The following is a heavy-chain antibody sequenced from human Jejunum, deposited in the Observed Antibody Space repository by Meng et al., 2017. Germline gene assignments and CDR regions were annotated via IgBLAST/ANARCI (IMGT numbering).Heavy chain of an antibody. J-gene: IGHJ4*02. CDR3: SRISPPYDVLTGPFDY. D-gene: IGHD3/OR15-3a*01. Sequence: SESLSLTCSVSGGSISSHYWSWIRQPPGKGLEWIGYTSYSGSTNYNPSLTSRVTISVHTSKNPFSLRWSSVTAADTAVYYWSRISPPYDVLTGPFDYWGQGTLVTVSS. CDR2: TSYSGST. CDR1: GGSISSHY. V-gene: IGHV4-59*11.